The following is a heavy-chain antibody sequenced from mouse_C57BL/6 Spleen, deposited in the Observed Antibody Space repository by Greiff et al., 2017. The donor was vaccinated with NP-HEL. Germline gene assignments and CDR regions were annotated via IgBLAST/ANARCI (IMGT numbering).Heavy chain of an antibody. Sequence: VQLQQSGPELVKPGASVKISCKASGYSFTGYYMNWVKQSPEKSLEWIGEINPSTGGTTYNQKFKAKATLTVDKSSSTAYMQLKSLTSEDSAVYYCARWGYYGSSHYFDYWGQGTTLTVSS. D-gene: IGHD1-1*01. V-gene: IGHV1-42*01. CDR3: ARWGYYGSSHYFDY. CDR2: INPSTGGT. J-gene: IGHJ2*01. CDR1: GYSFTGYY.